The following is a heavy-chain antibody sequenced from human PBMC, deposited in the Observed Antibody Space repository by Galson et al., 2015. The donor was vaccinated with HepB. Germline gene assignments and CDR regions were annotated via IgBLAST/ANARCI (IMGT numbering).Heavy chain of an antibody. J-gene: IGHJ6*02. CDR2: ISSNGGST. D-gene: IGHD2-15*01. CDR1: GFTFSSYA. V-gene: IGHV3-64D*06. CDR3: VKDRSCSGGSCSSPSYGMDV. Sequence: SLRLSCAASGFTFSSYAMHWVRQAPGKGLEYVSAISSNGGSTYYADSVKGRFTISRDNSKNTLYLQMSSLRAEDTAVYYCVKDRSCSGGSCSSPSYGMDVWGQGTTVTVSS.